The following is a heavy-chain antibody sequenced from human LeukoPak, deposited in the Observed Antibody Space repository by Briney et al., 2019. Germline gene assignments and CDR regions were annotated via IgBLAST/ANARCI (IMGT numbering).Heavy chain of an antibody. CDR2: VDPSGST. D-gene: IGHD4-17*01. CDR3: ATVGASHYGDWYFAY. Sequence: SETLSLTCAVSGYSISSDYYWGWIRQPPGKGLEWIGNVDPSGSTYYNPSLKSRATISLDTSKKQFSLKLTSVTAADTAVYYCATVGASHYGDWYFAYWGQGTLVTVSS. J-gene: IGHJ4*02. V-gene: IGHV4-38-2*01. CDR1: GYSISSDYY.